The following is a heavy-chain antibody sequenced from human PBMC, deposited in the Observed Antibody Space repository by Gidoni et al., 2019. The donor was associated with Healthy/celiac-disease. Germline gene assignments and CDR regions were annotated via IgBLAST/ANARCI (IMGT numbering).Heavy chain of an antibody. Sequence: QVQLVQSGAEVKKPGASVKVSCKASGYTFTGYYMHWVRQAPGQGLEWMGWINPNSGGTNYAQKFQGGVTMTRDTSISTAYRELSRLRSDDTAVYYCARALENGSGRYSIDYWGQGTLVTVSS. J-gene: IGHJ4*02. CDR2: INPNSGGT. CDR1: GYTFTGYY. V-gene: IGHV1-2*02. D-gene: IGHD3-10*01. CDR3: ARALENGSGRYSIDY.